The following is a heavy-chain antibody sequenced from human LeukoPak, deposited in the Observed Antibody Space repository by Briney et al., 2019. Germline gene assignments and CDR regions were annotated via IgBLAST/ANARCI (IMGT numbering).Heavy chain of an antibody. CDR3: ARGVFGELEKLMFQH. CDR1: GYTFTSYY. CDR2: INPSGGST. Sequence: ASVKVSCKASGYTFTSYYIHWVRQAPGQGLEWMGIINPSGGSTSYPQKFQDRVTTTRDTSTSTVYMELSSLKSDDTATYYCARGVFGELEKLMFQHWGQGTLVTVSS. J-gene: IGHJ1*01. D-gene: IGHD3-10*02. V-gene: IGHV1-46*01.